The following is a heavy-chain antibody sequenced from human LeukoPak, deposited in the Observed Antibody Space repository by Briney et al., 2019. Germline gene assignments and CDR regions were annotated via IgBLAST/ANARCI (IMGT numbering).Heavy chain of an antibody. Sequence: GGSLRLSCAASGFTSSNYWMTWVRQAPGKGLEWVAHIKEDGGEKHYVDPVKGRFTISRDNAKNSLYLQMNSLRAEDTAMYYCVRDRGYCSGGTCYALWDYWGQGTLVTVS. CDR3: VRDRGYCSGGTCYALWDY. D-gene: IGHD2-15*01. V-gene: IGHV3-7*01. CDR2: IKEDGGEK. J-gene: IGHJ4*02. CDR1: GFTSSNYW.